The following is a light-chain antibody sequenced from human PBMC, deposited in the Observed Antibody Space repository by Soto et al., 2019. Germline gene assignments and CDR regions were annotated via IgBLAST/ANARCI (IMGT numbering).Light chain of an antibody. J-gene: IGKJ4*01. Sequence: DIQLTPSPSILSASVGDRVTITCRASEHSYGSLAWYQQKPGEAHKLLIYWASTLVSVDPARFTGGESGTEFTLTISDRQPDDVATYFCQQYSAYPLTFGGVTKVYVK. CDR3: QQYSAYPLT. CDR2: WAS. V-gene: IGKV1-5*03. CDR1: EHSYGS.